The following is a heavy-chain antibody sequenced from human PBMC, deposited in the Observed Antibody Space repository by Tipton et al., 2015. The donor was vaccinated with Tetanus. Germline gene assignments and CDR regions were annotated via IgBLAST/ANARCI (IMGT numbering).Heavy chain of an antibody. J-gene: IGHJ4*02. Sequence: GSLRLSCAASGFTFDDYTMHWVRQAPGKGLEWVSLIRWDGGSTHYADSVKGRFTISRANSKNSLYLQMNSLRSEDTAFYYCAKPSAPHDSSGIFGNWGQGTLVTVSS. V-gene: IGHV3-43*01. CDR3: AKPSAPHDSSGIFGN. D-gene: IGHD3-22*01. CDR1: GFTFDDYT. CDR2: IRWDGGST.